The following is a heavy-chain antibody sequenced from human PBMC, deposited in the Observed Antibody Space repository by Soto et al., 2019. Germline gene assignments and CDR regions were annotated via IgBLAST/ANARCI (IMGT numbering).Heavy chain of an antibody. Sequence: QVQLQQWGAGLLKPSETLSLTCAVYGGSFSGYYWSWIRQPPGKGLEWIGEINHSGSTHYNPSLKSRVTISVDTSKHQCALKLSSVTAADTAVYYCARGPLGDSSSSGPFDYWGQGTLVTVSS. CDR1: GGSFSGYY. D-gene: IGHD6-6*01. CDR2: INHSGST. CDR3: ARGPLGDSSSSGPFDY. J-gene: IGHJ4*02. V-gene: IGHV4-34*01.